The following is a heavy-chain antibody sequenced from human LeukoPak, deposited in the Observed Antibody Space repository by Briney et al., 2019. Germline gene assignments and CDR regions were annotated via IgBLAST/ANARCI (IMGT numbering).Heavy chain of an antibody. V-gene: IGHV4-59*08. CDR2: MFYGGDT. CDR3: AGHKVHDFGGSDWYFDL. Sequence: SETLSLTCTVSGASISSNYWTWIRQPPGKGLEWIGYMFYGGDTNHNPSLKSRVTMSVDMSKNQFSLRLSSVTAADTAVYYCAGHKVHDFGGSDWYFDLWGRGTLVTVSS. CDR1: GASISSNY. J-gene: IGHJ2*01. D-gene: IGHD4-23*01.